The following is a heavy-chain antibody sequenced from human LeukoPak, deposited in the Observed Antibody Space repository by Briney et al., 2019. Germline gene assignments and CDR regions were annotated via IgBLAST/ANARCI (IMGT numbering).Heavy chain of an antibody. D-gene: IGHD4-17*01. J-gene: IGHJ4*02. CDR3: ARGVDYERYFDY. CDR1: GFTVKSNY. Sequence: PGGSLTLSCAVSGFTVKSNYMSWVRQAPGKGLEWVSVIYSAGSTYYADSVKGRFTISRDNSKNSLYLQINSLRAEDTALYYCARGVDYERYFDYWGQGTLVTVSS. CDR2: IYSAGST. V-gene: IGHV3-53*01.